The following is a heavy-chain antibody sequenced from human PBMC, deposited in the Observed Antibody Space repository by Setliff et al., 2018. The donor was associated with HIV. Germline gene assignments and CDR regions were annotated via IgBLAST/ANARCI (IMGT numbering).Heavy chain of an antibody. D-gene: IGHD7-27*01. Sequence: ASVKVSCKASGHTFTAYTVHWVRQAPGQRLEWMGWINPDNGNTKYSQKFQGRVIIIRDTSASTAYMLLSSLRSEDTAVYYCARDRAGDRRNEAFDFWGQGTMVTVSS. CDR3: ARDRAGDRRNEAFDF. CDR2: INPDNGNT. V-gene: IGHV1-3*01. CDR1: GHTFTAYT. J-gene: IGHJ3*01.